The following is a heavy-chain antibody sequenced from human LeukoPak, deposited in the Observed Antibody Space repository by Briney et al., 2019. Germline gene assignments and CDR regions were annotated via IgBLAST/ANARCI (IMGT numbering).Heavy chain of an antibody. CDR3: ARGYGPGY. V-gene: IGHV4-4*02. D-gene: IGHD4-17*01. Sequence: SETLSLTCAVSGDSITNTNWWNWVRQPPGKGLEWIAEIDHRGNTNYNLSLKSRVTIAADRSKNQFSLQLTSVSAADTAVYYCARGYGPGYWGRGILVTVSA. CDR2: IDHRGNT. J-gene: IGHJ4*01. CDR1: GDSITNTNW.